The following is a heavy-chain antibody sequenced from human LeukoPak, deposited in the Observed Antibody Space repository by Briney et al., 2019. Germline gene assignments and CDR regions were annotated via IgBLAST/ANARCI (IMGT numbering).Heavy chain of an antibody. CDR1: GGSFSGYY. CDR3: ARGDYYYYYYMDV. Sequence: SETLSLTCAVYGGSFSGYYWSWIRQPPGKGLEWIGYIYSSGSTNYNPSLKSRVTISVDTSKNQFSLKLSSVTAADTAVYYCARGDYYYYYYMDVWGNGTTVTISS. J-gene: IGHJ6*03. V-gene: IGHV4-59*01. CDR2: IYSSGST.